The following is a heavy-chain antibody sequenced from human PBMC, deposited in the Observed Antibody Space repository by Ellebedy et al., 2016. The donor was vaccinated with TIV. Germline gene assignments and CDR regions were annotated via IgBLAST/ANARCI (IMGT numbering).Heavy chain of an antibody. CDR2: IKQDGSEK. Sequence: ETLSLTCAASGFTFSSYWMSWVRQAPGKGLEWVANIKQDGSEKYYVDSVKGRFTISRDNAKNSLYLQMNSLRAEDTAVYYCARVLSSGYYLEHFGYWGQGTLVTVSS. D-gene: IGHD3-22*01. V-gene: IGHV3-7*03. CDR1: GFTFSSYW. J-gene: IGHJ4*02. CDR3: ARVLSSGYYLEHFGY.